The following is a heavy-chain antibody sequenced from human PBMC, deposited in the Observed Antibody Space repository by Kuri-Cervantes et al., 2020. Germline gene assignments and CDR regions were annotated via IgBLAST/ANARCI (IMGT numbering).Heavy chain of an antibody. J-gene: IGHJ4*02. CDR1: GASFSSFY. D-gene: IGHD5-24*01. Sequence: SQTLSLTCGVYGASFSSFYWSWIRQPPGKGLEWIGEINHSGNTFYNPSLKSRVTISVDTSNNQFSLKLSSVTAADTAVYYCARVADGYYNGYYFDFWGQGTLVTVS. CDR3: ARVADGYYNGYYFDF. CDR2: INHSGNT. V-gene: IGHV4-34*01.